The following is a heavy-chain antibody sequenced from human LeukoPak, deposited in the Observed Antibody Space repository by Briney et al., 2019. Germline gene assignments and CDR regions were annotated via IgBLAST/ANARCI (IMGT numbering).Heavy chain of an antibody. J-gene: IGHJ4*02. CDR1: GGSFSGYY. D-gene: IGHD3-22*01. V-gene: IGHV4-34*01. CDR3: ARVYAPYYYDSSGYFGY. Sequence: SETLSLICAVYGGSFSGYYWSWIRQPPGKGLEWIGEINHSGSTNYNPSLKSRVTISVDTSKNQFSLKLSSVTAADTAVYYCARVYAPYYYDSSGYFGYWGQGTLVTVSS. CDR2: INHSGST.